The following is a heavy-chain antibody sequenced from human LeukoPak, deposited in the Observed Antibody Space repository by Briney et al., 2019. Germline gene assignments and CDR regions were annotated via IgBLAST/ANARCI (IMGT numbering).Heavy chain of an antibody. CDR2: IYYSGST. J-gene: IGHJ4*02. Sequence: SETLSLTCTVSGASISSSSYYWGWIRQPPGKGLEWIGSIYYSGSTYYNPSLKSRVTISVDTSKNQFSLKLSSVTAAGTAVYYCAIPGYSSGWPFDFWGQGTLVTVSS. D-gene: IGHD6-19*01. CDR3: AIPGYSSGWPFDF. V-gene: IGHV4-39*01. CDR1: GASISSSSYY.